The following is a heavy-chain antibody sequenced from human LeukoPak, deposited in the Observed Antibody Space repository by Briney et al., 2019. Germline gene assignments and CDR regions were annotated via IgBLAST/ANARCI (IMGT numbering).Heavy chain of an antibody. J-gene: IGHJ3*02. CDR3: ARHEVDIVVLLGATSSAFDI. Sequence: SETLSLTCTVSGASISSSSDYWGWIRQPPGKGLEWIGSIFYSGSTYYNPSLKSRVTISVDTSRNQFSLKLTSVTAADTAVYYCARHEVDIVVLLGATSSAFDIWGQGTMVTVSS. CDR2: IFYSGST. D-gene: IGHD2-15*01. CDR1: GASISSSSDY. V-gene: IGHV4-39*01.